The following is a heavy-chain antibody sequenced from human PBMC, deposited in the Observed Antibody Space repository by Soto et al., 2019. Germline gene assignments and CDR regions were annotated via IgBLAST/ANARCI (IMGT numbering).Heavy chain of an antibody. CDR2: IWYDGSNK. V-gene: IGHV3-33*01. Sequence: QVQLVESGGCVVQPGRSLRLSCAASGFTFSSYGMHWVRQAPGKGLEWVAVIWYDGSNKYYADSVKGRFTISRDNSKNTLYLQMNSLRAEDTAVYYCARVLAVAGTPDGDYWGQGTLVTVSS. CDR3: ARVLAVAGTPDGDY. J-gene: IGHJ4*02. D-gene: IGHD6-19*01. CDR1: GFTFSSYG.